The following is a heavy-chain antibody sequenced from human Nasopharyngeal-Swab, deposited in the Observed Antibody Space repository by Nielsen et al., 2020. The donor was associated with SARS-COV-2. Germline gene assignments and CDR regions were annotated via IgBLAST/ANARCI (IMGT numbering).Heavy chain of an antibody. Sequence: GESLKISCAAPGFTFDDYGMSWVRQAPGKGLEWVSGINWNGGSTGYADSVKGRFTISRDNAKNSLYLQMNSLRAEDTAVYYCARGYCSINSCYSGDYYYYAMDVWGQGTTVTVSS. CDR2: INWNGGST. CDR3: ARGYCSINSCYSGDYYYYAMDV. D-gene: IGHD2-2*01. CDR1: GFTFDDYG. J-gene: IGHJ6*02. V-gene: IGHV3-20*04.